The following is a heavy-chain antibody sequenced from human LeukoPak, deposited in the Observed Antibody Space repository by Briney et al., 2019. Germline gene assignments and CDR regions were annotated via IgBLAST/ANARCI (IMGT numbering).Heavy chain of an antibody. D-gene: IGHD4-17*01. J-gene: IGHJ5*02. V-gene: IGHV4-39*07. CDR1: GGPISSSRYY. CDR3: ARRQMTTVTNNWFDP. Sequence: SETLSLTCTVSGGPISSSRYYWGWIRQPPGKGLEWIGSIYYSGSTYDNPSLKSRVTISVDTSKNQFSLKLTSVTAADTAVYYCARRQMTTVTNNWFDPWGQGTLVTVSS. CDR2: IYYSGST.